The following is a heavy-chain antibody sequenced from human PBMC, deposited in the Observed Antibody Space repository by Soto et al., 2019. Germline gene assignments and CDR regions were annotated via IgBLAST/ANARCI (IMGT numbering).Heavy chain of an antibody. J-gene: IGHJ5*02. CDR1: GYTFTSDA. Sequence: GASVKVSCKASGYTFTSDAMHWVRQAPGQRLEWMGWINAGNGNTKYSQKFQGRVTITRDTSASTAYMELSSLRSEDTAVYYCARDKLFTIFGVVITSNWFDPWGQGTLVTVSS. CDR3: ARDKLFTIFGVVITSNWFDP. D-gene: IGHD3-3*01. V-gene: IGHV1-3*01. CDR2: INAGNGNT.